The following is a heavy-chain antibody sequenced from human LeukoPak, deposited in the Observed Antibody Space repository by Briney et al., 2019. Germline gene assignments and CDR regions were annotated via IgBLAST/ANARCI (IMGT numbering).Heavy chain of an antibody. D-gene: IGHD3-22*01. CDR1: GYIFTGYG. Sequence: ASVKVSCKASGYIFTGYGIGWVRQAPEQGLEWMGWISAYNGNTDYAQKLQGRVTMTTDTSTSTAYMELRSLRSDDTAVYYCARCDSSGYWYGMDVWGQGTTVTVSS. J-gene: IGHJ6*02. CDR2: ISAYNGNT. V-gene: IGHV1-18*01. CDR3: ARCDSSGYWYGMDV.